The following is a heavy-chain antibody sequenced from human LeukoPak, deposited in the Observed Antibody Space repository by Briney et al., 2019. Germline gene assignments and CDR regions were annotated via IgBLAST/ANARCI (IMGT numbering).Heavy chain of an antibody. CDR2: IYYSGRT. D-gene: IGHD5-24*01. J-gene: IGHJ3*02. V-gene: IGHV4-59*01. CDR1: GGSISSYY. CDR3: ARGRWLPNAFDS. Sequence: PSETLSLTCTVAGGSISSYYWNWIRQPPGKGLEWIGYIYYSGRTDYNPSLKSRVTISVDTSKHQFSMKLKSVTAADTAVYFCARGRWLPNAFDSWGQGTMVTVFS.